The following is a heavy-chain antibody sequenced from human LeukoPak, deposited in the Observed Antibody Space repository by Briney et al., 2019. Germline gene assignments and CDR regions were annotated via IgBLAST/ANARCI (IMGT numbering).Heavy chain of an antibody. Sequence: AGGSLRLSCAASGFTFSSYAMTWVRQAPGEGLEWVSTISGSGGNTYYADSVKGRFSISRDNSKNTLYLQMNSLRAEDTAVYYCASLGPVVPASGEYYYYMDVWGKGTTVTVSS. CDR3: ASLGPVVPASGEYYYYMDV. CDR1: GFTFSSYA. D-gene: IGHD2-2*01. CDR2: ISGSGGNT. V-gene: IGHV3-23*01. J-gene: IGHJ6*03.